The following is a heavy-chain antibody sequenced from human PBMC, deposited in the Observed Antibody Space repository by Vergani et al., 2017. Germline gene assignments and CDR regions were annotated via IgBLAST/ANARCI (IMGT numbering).Heavy chain of an antibody. V-gene: IGHV5-51*01. CDR3: ARHLGGISGAYYYYGMDV. D-gene: IGHD2-15*01. Sequence: EVQLVQSGAEGKKPGESLKISCKGSGYSFTSYWIGWVRQMPGKGLEWRGIIYPGDTDTRYSPSFQGQVTISADKSISTAYLQWSSLKASDTAMYYCARHLGGISGAYYYYGMDVWGQGTTVTVSS. CDR1: GYSFTSYW. J-gene: IGHJ6*01. CDR2: IYPGDTDT.